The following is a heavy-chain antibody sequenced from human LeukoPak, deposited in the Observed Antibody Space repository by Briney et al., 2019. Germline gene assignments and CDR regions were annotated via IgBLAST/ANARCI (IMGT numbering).Heavy chain of an antibody. CDR2: IYYSGST. J-gene: IGHJ4*02. V-gene: IGHV4-39*01. Sequence: SETLSLTCTVSGGSISNSGYYWGWVRQPPGKGLERIATIYYSGSTYYNPSLKSRVTISVDTSKNQFSLKLSSVTAADTAMYFCARLRHTSDFFYGFDYWGQETLVTVSS. CDR3: ARLRHTSDFFYGFDY. D-gene: IGHD3-22*01. CDR1: GGSISNSGYY.